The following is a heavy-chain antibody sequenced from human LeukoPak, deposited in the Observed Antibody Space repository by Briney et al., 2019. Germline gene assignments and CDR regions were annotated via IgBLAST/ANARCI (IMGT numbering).Heavy chain of an antibody. Sequence: GGSLRLSCAAPGFTFDDYTMHWVRQAPGKGLEWVSGISWNSATMVFAGSVRGRFTISRDNAKNSLYLQMNNLRADDTALYYCAKGGHSSSPYNHMDVWGQGTTVTVSS. CDR1: GFTFDDYT. D-gene: IGHD3-22*01. J-gene: IGHJ6*02. CDR3: AKGGHSSSPYNHMDV. CDR2: ISWNSATM. V-gene: IGHV3-9*01.